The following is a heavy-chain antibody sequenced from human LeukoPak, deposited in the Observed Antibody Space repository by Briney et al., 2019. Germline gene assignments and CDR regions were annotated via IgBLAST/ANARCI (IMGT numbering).Heavy chain of an antibody. CDR1: GFTFSTYA. J-gene: IGHJ4*02. V-gene: IGHV3-23*01. CDR3: TRTRGCSSTSCYADY. D-gene: IGHD2-2*01. CDR2: ISGSGDST. Sequence: QAGGSLRLSCAASGFTFSTYAMSWVRQAPGKGLEWVSGISGSGDSTYYADSVKGRFTISRDNSKNTLYLQMNSLRAEDTAVYSCTRTRGCSSTSCYADYWGRGTLVTVSS.